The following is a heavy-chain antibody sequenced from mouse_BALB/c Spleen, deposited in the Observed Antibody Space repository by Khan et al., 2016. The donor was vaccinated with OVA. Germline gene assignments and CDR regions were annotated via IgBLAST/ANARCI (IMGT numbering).Heavy chain of an antibody. CDR1: GYLFTDYT. CDR3: ARGNYYGSNSWFAY. CDR2: INPYNGFT. D-gene: IGHD1-1*01. Sequence: VQLQQSGPELVKPGASMKISCKASGYLFTDYTMNWVKQSHGKNLEWIGLINPYNGFTSYNQKFKGKATLTVDKSSSTAYMELLSLTSEDSAVYYCARGNYYGSNSWFAYWGQGTLVTVSA. J-gene: IGHJ3*01. V-gene: IGHV1-18*01.